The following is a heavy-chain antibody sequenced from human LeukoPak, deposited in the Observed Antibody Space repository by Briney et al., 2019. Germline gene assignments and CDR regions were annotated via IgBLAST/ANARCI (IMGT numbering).Heavy chain of an antibody. J-gene: IGHJ5*02. V-gene: IGHV4-34*01. Sequence: KPSETLSLTCAVYGGSFSGYYWSWIRQPPGKGLEWIGEINHSGSTNYNPSLKSRVTISVDTSKNQFSLKLSSVTAADTAVYYCATIVVVTAMSVGDWFDPWGQGTLVTVSS. D-gene: IGHD2-21*02. CDR1: GGSFSGYY. CDR3: ATIVVVTAMSVGDWFDP. CDR2: INHSGST.